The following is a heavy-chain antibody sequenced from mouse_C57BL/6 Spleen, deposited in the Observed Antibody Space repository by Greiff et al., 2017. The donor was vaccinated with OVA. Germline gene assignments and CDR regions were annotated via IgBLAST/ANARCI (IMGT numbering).Heavy chain of an antibody. J-gene: IGHJ4*01. Sequence: EVQRVESGGDLVKPGGSLKLSCAASGFTFSSYGMSWVRQTPDKRLEWVATISSGGSYTYYPDSVKGRFTISRDNAKNTLYLQMSSLKSEDTAMYYCARHRVYYGSSYDAMDYWGQGTSVTVSS. CDR2: ISSGGSYT. D-gene: IGHD1-1*01. V-gene: IGHV5-6*01. CDR3: ARHRVYYGSSYDAMDY. CDR1: GFTFSSYG.